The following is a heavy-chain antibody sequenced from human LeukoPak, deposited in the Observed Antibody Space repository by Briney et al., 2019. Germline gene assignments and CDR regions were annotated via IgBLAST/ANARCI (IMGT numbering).Heavy chain of an antibody. V-gene: IGHV4-34*01. Sequence: SETLSLTCAVYGGSFSGYYWSWIRQPPGKGLEWIGEINHSGSTNYNPSLKSRVTISVDTSKNQFSLKLSSATAADTAVYYCARGRGIVGATTSPPFDYWGQGTLVTVSS. CDR2: INHSGST. CDR3: ARGRGIVGATTSPPFDY. D-gene: IGHD1-26*01. J-gene: IGHJ4*02. CDR1: GGSFSGYY.